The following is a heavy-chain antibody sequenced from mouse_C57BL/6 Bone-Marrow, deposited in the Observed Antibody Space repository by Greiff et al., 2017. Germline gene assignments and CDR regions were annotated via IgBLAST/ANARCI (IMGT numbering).Heavy chain of an antibody. CDR2: INPYNGGT. V-gene: IGHV1-19*01. D-gene: IGHD3-3*01. J-gene: IGHJ2*01. Sequence: EVQLQQSGPVLVKPGASVKMSCKASGYTFTDYYMNWVKQSHGKSLEWIGVINPYNGGTSYNQKFKGKATLTVYKSSSTAYMELNSLTSEDSAVYYCARRDSWYFDYWGQGTTLTVSS. CDR1: GYTFTDYY. CDR3: ARRDSWYFDY.